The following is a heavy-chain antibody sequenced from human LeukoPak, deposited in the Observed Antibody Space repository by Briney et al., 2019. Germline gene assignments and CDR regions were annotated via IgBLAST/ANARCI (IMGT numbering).Heavy chain of an antibody. D-gene: IGHD3-22*01. J-gene: IGHJ3*02. V-gene: IGHV4-59*12. CDR3: ARSHYDSSGYLAPDAFDI. CDR2: IYYSGST. CDR1: GGSISSYY. Sequence: SETLSLTCTVSGGSISSYYWSWIRQPPGKGLEWIGYIYYSGSTNYNPSLKSRVTISVDTSKNQFSLKLSSVTAADTAVYYCARSHYDSSGYLAPDAFDIWGQGTMVTVSS.